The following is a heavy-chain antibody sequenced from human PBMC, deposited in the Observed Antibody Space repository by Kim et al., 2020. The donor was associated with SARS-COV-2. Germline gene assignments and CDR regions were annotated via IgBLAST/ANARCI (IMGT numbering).Heavy chain of an antibody. CDR2: INHSGST. V-gene: IGHV4-34*01. CDR1: GGSFSGYY. J-gene: IGHJ4*02. D-gene: IGHD6-19*01. Sequence: SETLSLTCAVYGGSFSGYYWSWIRQPPGKGLEWIGEINHSGSTNYNPSLKSRVTISVDTSKNQFSLKLSSVTAADTAVYYCARGDWYSSGPLDYWGQGTL. CDR3: ARGDWYSSGPLDY.